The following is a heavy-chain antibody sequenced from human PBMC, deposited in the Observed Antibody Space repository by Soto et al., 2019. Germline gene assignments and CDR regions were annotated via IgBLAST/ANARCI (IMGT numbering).Heavy chain of an antibody. D-gene: IGHD5-18*01. CDR3: ARIRWIREYYFDY. CDR2: IFSNDAK. V-gene: IGHV2-26*01. Sequence: QVTLKESGPVLVKPTETLTLTCTVSGFSLSNTRMGVSWIRQPPGKALEWLAHIFSNDAKSYSTSLKCRLTISKDTSKSQVVLTVTNMDPVDTATYYCARIRWIREYYFDYWGQGTLVAVSS. CDR1: GFSLSNTRMG. J-gene: IGHJ4*02.